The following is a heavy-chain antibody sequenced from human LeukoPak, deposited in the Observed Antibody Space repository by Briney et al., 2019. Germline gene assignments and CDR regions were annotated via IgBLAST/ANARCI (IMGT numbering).Heavy chain of an antibody. CDR2: IKKDGSET. J-gene: IGHJ6*04. V-gene: IGHV3-7*01. Sequence: GGSLRISCAASGFSFSTYWMNWVRQAPGTRLEWVANIKKDGSETYDVDSVKGRFTISRDNAKNSLYLQMKSLRDEDTAVYYCAGGSGWLMDVWGKGTTVTVSS. CDR1: GFSFSTYW. D-gene: IGHD6-19*01. CDR3: AGGSGWLMDV.